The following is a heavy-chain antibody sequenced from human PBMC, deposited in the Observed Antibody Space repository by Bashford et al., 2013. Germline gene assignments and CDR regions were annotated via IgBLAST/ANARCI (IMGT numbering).Heavy chain of an antibody. V-gene: IGHV1-2*02. CDR2: INPNSGGT. D-gene: IGHD3-22*01. CDR3: ARDRDYYDSRGFGSRFDP. Sequence: VASVKVSCKTSGYSFSAFFLHWVRLAPGQRLEWMGWINPNSGGTKSAQKFQGRVTLTGDASISTAYMELSGLTSDDTAVYYCARDRDYYDSRGFGSRFDPWGQGTLVTVSS. CDR1: GYSFSAFF. J-gene: IGHJ5*02.